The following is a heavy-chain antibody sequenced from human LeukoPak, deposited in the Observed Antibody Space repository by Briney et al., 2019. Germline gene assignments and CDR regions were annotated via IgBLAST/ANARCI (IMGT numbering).Heavy chain of an antibody. D-gene: IGHD5-18*01. Sequence: PGGSLRLSCAASGFTFSSYAMSWVRQAPGKGLEWVSAISGSGGSTYYADSVKGRFTISRDNSKNTLYLQMNSLRAEDTAVYYCAKDLGHTAMASLDYYFDYWGQGTLVTVSS. CDR2: ISGSGGST. CDR3: AKDLGHTAMASLDYYFDY. CDR1: GFTFSSYA. J-gene: IGHJ4*02. V-gene: IGHV3-23*01.